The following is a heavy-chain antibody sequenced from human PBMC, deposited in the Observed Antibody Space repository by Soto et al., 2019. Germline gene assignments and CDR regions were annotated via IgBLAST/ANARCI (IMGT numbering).Heavy chain of an antibody. CDR1: GFTVSSNY. CDR2: IYSCGST. CDR3: ARDSYYGSGSYNYGGAEY. J-gene: IGHJ4*02. D-gene: IGHD3-10*01. V-gene: IGHV3-66*03. Sequence: GGSLRLSCAASGFTVSSNYMSWVRQAPGKGLEWVSVIYSCGSTYYADSVKGRFTISRDNSKNTLYLQMNSLRAEDTAVYYCARDSYYGSGSYNYGGAEYWGQGTLVTVSS.